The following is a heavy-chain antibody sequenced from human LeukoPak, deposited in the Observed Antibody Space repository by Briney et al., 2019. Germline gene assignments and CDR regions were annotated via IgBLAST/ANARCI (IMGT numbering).Heavy chain of an antibody. J-gene: IGHJ4*02. V-gene: IGHV1-18*01. Sequence: GASVKVSCKASGYTFTSYGISWVRQAPGQGLEWMGWISAYNGNTNYAQKLQGRVTMTTDTSTSTAYMELRSLRSDDTAVYYCARDPGSYYYGSGSQYHFDYWGQGTLVAVSS. CDR1: GYTFTSYG. CDR3: ARDPGSYYYGSGSQYHFDY. CDR2: ISAYNGNT. D-gene: IGHD3-10*01.